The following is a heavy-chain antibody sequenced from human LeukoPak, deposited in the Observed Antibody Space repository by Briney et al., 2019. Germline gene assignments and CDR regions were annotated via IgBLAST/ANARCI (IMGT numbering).Heavy chain of an antibody. CDR1: GFTFSDYY. D-gene: IGHD6-13*01. V-gene: IGHV3-11*01. CDR3: ARVCSSWQIKVPAWASDI. CDR2: ISSSGSTI. J-gene: IGHJ3*02. Sequence: GGSLRLSCAASGFTFSDYYMSWIRQAPGKGLEWVSYISSSGSTIYYADSVKGRFTISRDNAKNSLYLQMNSLRAEDTAVYYCARVCSSWQIKVPAWASDIWGQGTTVTASS.